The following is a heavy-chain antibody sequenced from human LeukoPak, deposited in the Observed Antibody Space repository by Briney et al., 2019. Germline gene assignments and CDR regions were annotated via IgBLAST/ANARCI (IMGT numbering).Heavy chain of an antibody. J-gene: IGHJ3*02. CDR1: GGSISSYY. CDR3: ARDSYLTRNAFDT. V-gene: IGHV4-59*01. Sequence: SETLSLTCTVSGGSISSYYWSWIRQPPGKGLEWIGYIYYSGSTNYNPSLKSRVTISVDTSKNQFSLKLSSVTAADTAVYYCARDSYLTRNAFDTWGQRTMVTVSS. D-gene: IGHD1-14*01. CDR2: IYYSGST.